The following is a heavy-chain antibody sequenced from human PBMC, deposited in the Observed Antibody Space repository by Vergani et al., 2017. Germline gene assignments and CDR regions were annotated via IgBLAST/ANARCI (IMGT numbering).Heavy chain of an antibody. CDR3: YYDFWAGYESGDV. V-gene: IGHV3-20*04. Sequence: EVQLVESGGGVVRPGGSLRLSCAASGFTFDDYGMSWVRQAPGKGLEWVSGINWNGGSTGYAVSVKGRFIISRDDSKKTAYLQMNRLTIEDTAVYYCYYDFWAGYESGDVWGKGTTVTVSS. CDR2: INWNGGST. CDR1: GFTFDDYG. D-gene: IGHD3-3*01. J-gene: IGHJ6*04.